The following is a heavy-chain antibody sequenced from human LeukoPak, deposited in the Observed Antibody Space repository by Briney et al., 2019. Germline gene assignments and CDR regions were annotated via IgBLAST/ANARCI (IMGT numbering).Heavy chain of an antibody. J-gene: IGHJ5*02. D-gene: IGHD3-10*01. CDR2: INHSGST. Sequence: SETLSLTCAVYGGSFSGYYWSWLRQPPGKGLEWIGEINHSGSTNYNPSLKSRVTISVDTSKNQFSLKLSSVTAADTAVYYCARRRGYYYGSGSYYNGLIASYNWFDPWGQGTLVTVSS. CDR1: GGSFSGYY. V-gene: IGHV4-34*01. CDR3: ARRRGYYYGSGSYYNGLIASYNWFDP.